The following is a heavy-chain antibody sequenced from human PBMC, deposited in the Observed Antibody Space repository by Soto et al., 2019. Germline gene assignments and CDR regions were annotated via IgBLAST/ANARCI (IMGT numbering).Heavy chain of an antibody. V-gene: IGHV3-30*18. J-gene: IGHJ6*02. CDR2: ISYDGSNK. CDR3: AKDPPYGDYVRYYYYGMDV. CDR1: GFTFSSYG. D-gene: IGHD4-17*01. Sequence: QVQLVESGGGVVQPGRSLRLSCAASGFTFSSYGMHWVRQAPGKGLEWVAVISYDGSNKYYADSVKGRFTISRDNSKNTLYLQMNRLRAEDTAVYYGAKDPPYGDYVRYYYYGMDVWGQGTTVTVSS.